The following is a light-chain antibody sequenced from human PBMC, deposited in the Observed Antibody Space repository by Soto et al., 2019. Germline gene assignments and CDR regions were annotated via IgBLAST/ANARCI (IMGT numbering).Light chain of an antibody. Sequence: QAVVTQEPSLTVSPGGTVTLTWASSTGPVTSGYYPNWFQQKPGQAPRPLIYSTTNEHSWTPARFSGSLLGGKAALTLSGVLPEDEAEYYCLLYYGSPQPNWVFGGGTKVTVL. V-gene: IGLV7-43*01. CDR2: STT. CDR1: TGPVTSGYY. J-gene: IGLJ3*02. CDR3: LLYYGSPQPNWV.